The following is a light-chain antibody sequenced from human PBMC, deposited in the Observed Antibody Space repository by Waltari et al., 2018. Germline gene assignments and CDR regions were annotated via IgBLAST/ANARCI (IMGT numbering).Light chain of an antibody. J-gene: IGKJ4*02. CDR2: AAS. V-gene: IGKV3-20*01. Sequence: DIVLTQSPGTLSLSPGERATLSCRASQSVSSSYLAWYQQSHGQAPRLLIYAASSRATGIPDRFSGSGSGTEFTLTISRLEPEDFAVYYCQQYGSSPLTFGGGTKVEI. CDR3: QQYGSSPLT. CDR1: QSVSSSY.